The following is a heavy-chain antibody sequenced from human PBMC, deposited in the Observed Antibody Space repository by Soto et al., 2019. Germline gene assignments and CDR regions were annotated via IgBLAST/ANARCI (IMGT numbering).Heavy chain of an antibody. J-gene: IGHJ4*02. Sequence: EVQLLESGGGLVQPGGSLRLSCAASGFTFSSYAMSWVRQAPGKGLEWVSAISGIGGSTYYADSVKGRFTISRDNSKNTLYLQMNSLRAEDTAVYYCAKEVRSMIVVVITSFDYWGQGTLVTVSS. CDR3: AKEVRSMIVVVITSFDY. D-gene: IGHD3-22*01. CDR2: ISGIGGST. CDR1: GFTFSSYA. V-gene: IGHV3-23*01.